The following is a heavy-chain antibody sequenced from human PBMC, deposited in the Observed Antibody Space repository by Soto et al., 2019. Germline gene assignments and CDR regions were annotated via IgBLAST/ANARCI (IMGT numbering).Heavy chain of an antibody. Sequence: SETLSLTCTVSGGSISSYYWSWIRQPPGKGLEWIGYIYYSGSTNYNPSLKSRVTISVDTSKNQFSLKLSSVTAADTAVYYCARRQQLVSPNWFDPWGQGTLVTVSS. CDR1: GGSISSYY. CDR2: IYYSGST. V-gene: IGHV4-59*08. D-gene: IGHD6-13*01. CDR3: ARRQQLVSPNWFDP. J-gene: IGHJ5*02.